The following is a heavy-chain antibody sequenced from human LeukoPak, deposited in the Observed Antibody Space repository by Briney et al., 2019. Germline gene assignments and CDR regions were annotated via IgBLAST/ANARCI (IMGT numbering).Heavy chain of an antibody. J-gene: IGHJ4*02. V-gene: IGHV3-23*01. CDR1: GFTFSSYA. Sequence: GGSLRLSCAASGFTFSSYAMSWVRPAAGRGLEWVSAICGSGGSTYYPDSVKSRFTISRDNSKNSLYLQMNSLRAEDTAVYYCAKDAPVNIVVVPAANSWGQGTLVTVSS. D-gene: IGHD2-2*01. CDR2: ICGSGGST. CDR3: AKDAPVNIVVVPAANS.